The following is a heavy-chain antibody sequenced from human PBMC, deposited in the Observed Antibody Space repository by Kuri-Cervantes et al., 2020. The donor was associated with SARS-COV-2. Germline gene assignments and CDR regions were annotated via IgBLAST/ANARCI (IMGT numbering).Heavy chain of an antibody. J-gene: IGHJ6*03. Sequence: ETLSLTCAASGFTFSSYSMNWVRQAPGKGLEWVSYISSSSSTIYYADSVKGRFTISRDNAKNSLYLQMNSLRAEDTAVYYCAREGYCSSTSSSRGYYYYYMDVWGKGTTVTVSS. D-gene: IGHD2-2*01. CDR3: AREGYCSSTSSSRGYYYYYMDV. CDR2: ISSSSSTI. CDR1: GFTFSSYS. V-gene: IGHV3-48*04.